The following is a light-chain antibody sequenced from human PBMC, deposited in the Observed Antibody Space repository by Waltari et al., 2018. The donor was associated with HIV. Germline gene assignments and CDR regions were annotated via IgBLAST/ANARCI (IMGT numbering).Light chain of an antibody. V-gene: IGLV2-11*01. CDR2: DVS. Sequence: QSALTQPRSVSGSPGQSVTISCTGTSSDVGDYNSVSWYQQHPGKAPKLMIYDVSKWPSGVPDRFSGSKSGNTASLTISGLQAEDEADYFCSSYGGSSNWLFGGGTKLTVL. J-gene: IGLJ3*02. CDR1: SSDVGDYNS. CDR3: SSYGGSSNWL.